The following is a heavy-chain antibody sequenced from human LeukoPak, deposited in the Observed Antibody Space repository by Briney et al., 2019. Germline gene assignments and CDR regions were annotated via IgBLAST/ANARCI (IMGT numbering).Heavy chain of an antibody. CDR2: IYYSGST. V-gene: IGHV4-59*01. Sequence: SETLSLTCTVSGGSISSYYWSWIRQPPGKGLEWIGYIYYSGSTNYNPSLKSRVTISVDTSKSQFSLKLSSVTAADTAVYYCARSGSSWYLGYYFDYWGQGTLVTVSS. D-gene: IGHD6-13*01. CDR3: ARSGSSWYLGYYFDY. CDR1: GGSISSYY. J-gene: IGHJ4*02.